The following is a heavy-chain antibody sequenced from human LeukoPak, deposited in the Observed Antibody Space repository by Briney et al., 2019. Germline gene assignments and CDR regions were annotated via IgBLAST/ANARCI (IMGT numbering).Heavy chain of an antibody. V-gene: IGHV3-33*08. D-gene: IGHD3-10*01. Sequence: PGGSLRLSCAASGFTFNNYAMSWVRQAPGKGLEWVALIWFDGSNKHYADSVKGRFTISRDNSKNTMYLQMDSLRAEDTAVYYCARVVSYYGSSYRLLDLWGRGTLVTVSS. CDR1: GFTFNNYA. J-gene: IGHJ2*01. CDR2: IWFDGSNK. CDR3: ARVVSYYGSSYRLLDL.